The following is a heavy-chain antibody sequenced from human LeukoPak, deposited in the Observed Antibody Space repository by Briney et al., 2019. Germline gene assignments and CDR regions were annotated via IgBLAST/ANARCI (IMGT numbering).Heavy chain of an antibody. V-gene: IGHV3-21*01. J-gene: IGHJ3*01. CDR3: VREKDQLLGVRAFDV. CDR1: GFTFSSYN. D-gene: IGHD2-2*01. Sequence: KAGGSLRLSCAASGFTFSSYNMNWVRQAPGKGLEWVSSISGSGNYIYYADSLKGRITISRDNTKKSLHLQMNSLRAEDTAVYYCVREKDQLLGVRAFDVWGQGTMVTVSS. CDR2: ISGSGNYI.